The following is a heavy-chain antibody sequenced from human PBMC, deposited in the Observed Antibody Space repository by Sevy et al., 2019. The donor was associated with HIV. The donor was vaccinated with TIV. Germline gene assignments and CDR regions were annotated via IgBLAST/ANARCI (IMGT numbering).Heavy chain of an antibody. CDR2: ISSSSSTI. CDR3: ARDNYIAMVRGGTHNWFDP. V-gene: IGHV3-48*02. Sequence: GGCLRLSCAASGFTFSSYSMNWVRQAPGKGLEWVSYISSSSSTIYYADSVKGRFTITRDNAKNSLYLQMNSPRDEDTTVYYCARDNYIAMVRGGTHNWFDPWGQGTLVTVSS. J-gene: IGHJ5*02. D-gene: IGHD3-10*01. CDR1: GFTFSSYS.